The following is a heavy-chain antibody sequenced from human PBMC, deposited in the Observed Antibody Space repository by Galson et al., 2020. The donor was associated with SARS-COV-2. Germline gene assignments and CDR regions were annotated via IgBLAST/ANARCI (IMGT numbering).Heavy chain of an antibody. CDR2: IYPGDSDT. D-gene: IGHD3-9*01. CDR3: ARNYDILTGYSSGYFDY. CDR1: GYSFTSYW. Sequence: GESLKISCKGSGYSFTSYWIGWVRQMPGKGLEWMGIIYPGDSDTRYSPSFQGQVTISADKSISTAYLQWSSLKASDTAMYYCARNYDILTGYSSGYFDYWGQGTLVTVSS. J-gene: IGHJ4*02. V-gene: IGHV5-51*01.